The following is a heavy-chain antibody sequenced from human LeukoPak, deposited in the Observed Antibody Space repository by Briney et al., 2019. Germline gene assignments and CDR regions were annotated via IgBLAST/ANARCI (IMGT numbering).Heavy chain of an antibody. CDR1: GFTFSTYA. CDR2: ISGSGGST. V-gene: IGHV3-23*01. Sequence: GGSLRLSCAASGFTFSTYAMSWVRQAPGKGLEWVSAISGSGGSTDYADSVKGRFTISRDNSENTLYLQMNSLRAEDTAVYYCANEGWLQFSDYWGQGTLVTVSS. CDR3: ANEGWLQFSDY. J-gene: IGHJ4*02. D-gene: IGHD5-24*01.